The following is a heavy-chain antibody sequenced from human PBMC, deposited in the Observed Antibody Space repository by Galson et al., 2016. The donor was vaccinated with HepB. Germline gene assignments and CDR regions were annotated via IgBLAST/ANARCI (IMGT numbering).Heavy chain of an antibody. CDR1: GFKLSHYA. CDR3: AKERLVRRIFDH. J-gene: IGHJ4*02. Sequence: SLRLSCAASGFKLSHYAMHWVRQAPGKGLEWVASISTRRTTYYSDSVQGRFTISRDNSNNTLYLQMNGLRAEDTAVYYRAKERLVRRIFDHWGQGTLLTVSS. V-gene: IGHV3-23*01. CDR2: ISTRRTT. D-gene: IGHD1-1*01.